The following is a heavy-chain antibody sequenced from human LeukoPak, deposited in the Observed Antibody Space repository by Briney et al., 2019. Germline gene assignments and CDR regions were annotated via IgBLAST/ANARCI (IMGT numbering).Heavy chain of an antibody. CDR2: ISAYNGNT. D-gene: IGHD2-2*02. CDR1: GYTFTSYG. J-gene: IGHJ1*01. Sequence: ASVKVSCKASGYTFTSYGISWVRQAPGQGLEWMGWISAYNGNTNYAQKLQGRVTMTTDTSTSTAYMELRSLRSDDTAVYYCARAQYCSSTSRYTSEYFQHWGQGTLVTVFS. CDR3: ARAQYCSSTSRYTSEYFQH. V-gene: IGHV1-18*01.